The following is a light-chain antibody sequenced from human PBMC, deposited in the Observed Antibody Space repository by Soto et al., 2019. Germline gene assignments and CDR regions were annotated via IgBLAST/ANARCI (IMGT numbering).Light chain of an antibody. J-gene: IGLJ1*01. Sequence: SALTQPPSASGSPGQSVTIPCTGTSSDVGGCNYVSWYQQHPGKAPKLMIYEVSERPSGVPDRFSGSKSSNTASLTVSGLQAEDEADYYCSSYAGSNNFVFGTGTKVTVL. CDR3: SSYAGSNNFV. CDR1: SSDVGGCNY. V-gene: IGLV2-8*01. CDR2: EVS.